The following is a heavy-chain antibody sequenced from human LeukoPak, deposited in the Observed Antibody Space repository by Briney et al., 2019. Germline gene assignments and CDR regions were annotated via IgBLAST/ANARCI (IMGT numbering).Heavy chain of an antibody. V-gene: IGHV1-2*02. CDR2: INPNSGGT. J-gene: IGHJ4*02. CDR1: GYTFTGYY. CDR3: AREVGIRERPERSFDY. D-gene: IGHD1-1*01. Sequence: ASVKVSCKAYGYTFTGYYIHWVRQAPGQGLEWMGWINPNSGGTNYAQRFQGRVTMTRGTSISTAYMELSSLRSDDTAVYYCAREVGIRERPERSFDYWGQGTLVTVSS.